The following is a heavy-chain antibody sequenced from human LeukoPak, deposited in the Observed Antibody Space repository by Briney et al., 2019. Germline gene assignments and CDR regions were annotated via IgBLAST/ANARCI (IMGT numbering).Heavy chain of an antibody. CDR1: GLTFSRYA. D-gene: IGHD5-18*01. V-gene: IGHV3-23*01. CDR2: ISESGSGT. CDR3: AKDIAQGYTFGSIEQDY. Sequence: PGGSLRLSCAGSGLTFSRYAMSWVRQAPGKGLEWVSAISESGSGTYYADSVKGRFTISRDNSKDTLSLQMNSLRAEDTAVYYCAKDIAQGYTFGSIEQDYWGQGTLVTVSS. J-gene: IGHJ4*02.